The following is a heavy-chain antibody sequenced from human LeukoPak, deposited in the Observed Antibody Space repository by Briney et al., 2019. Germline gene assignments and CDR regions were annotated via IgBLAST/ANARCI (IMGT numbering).Heavy chain of an antibody. CDR1: GFTFSSYA. J-gene: IGHJ4*02. CDR2: ISYDGSNK. CDR3: ARESGLKD. D-gene: IGHD3-10*01. Sequence: GGSLRLSCAASGFTFSSYAMHWVRQDPGKGLEWVAVISYDGSNKYYADSVKGRFTISRDNSKNTLYLQMNSLRAEDTAVYYCARESGLKDWGQGTLVTVSS. V-gene: IGHV3-30-3*01.